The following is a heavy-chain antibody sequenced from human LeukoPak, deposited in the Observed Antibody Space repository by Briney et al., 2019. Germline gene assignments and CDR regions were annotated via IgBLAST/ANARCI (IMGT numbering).Heavy chain of an antibody. CDR3: GRVGGRSKAAKGDAFDI. V-gene: IGHV3-21*01. J-gene: IGHJ3*02. CDR1: GFTVSSNY. D-gene: IGHD6-6*01. Sequence: GGSLRLSCAASGFTVSSNYMNRVRQAPGKGLEWVSSISSGSTYMYYADSVKGRFTISRDNAKNSMYLQMNSLRVEDTAVYYCGRVGGRSKAAKGDAFDIWGQGTMVTVSS. CDR2: ISSGSTYM.